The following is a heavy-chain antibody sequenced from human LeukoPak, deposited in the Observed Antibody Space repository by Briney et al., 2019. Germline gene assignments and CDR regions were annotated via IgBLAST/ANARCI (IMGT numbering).Heavy chain of an antibody. V-gene: IGHV3-74*01. CDR3: ARTGHSSGYYSPDF. CDR2: INSDGSRT. J-gene: IGHJ4*02. D-gene: IGHD3-22*01. Sequence: GGSLRLSCAASGLTFSSYWMHWVRQAPGKGLVWVSLINSDGSRTNYADSVKGRFTISRDNAKSTLYLQMNSLRAEDTAVYYCARTGHSSGYYSPDFWGQGTLVTVSS. CDR1: GLTFSSYW.